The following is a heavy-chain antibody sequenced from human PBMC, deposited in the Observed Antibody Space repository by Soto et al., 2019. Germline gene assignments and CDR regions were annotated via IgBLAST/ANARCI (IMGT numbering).Heavy chain of an antibody. V-gene: IGHV3-33*01. J-gene: IGHJ4*02. Sequence: QVQLVESGGGVVQPGRSLRLSCAASGFPFSSYGMYWVRQAPGKGLDWVAVIWYDGSNKDYAESVKGRFTISRDNSKNTLYLQMNSLRADDTAVYYCASSINWGQGTLVTVSS. CDR1: GFPFSSYG. CDR2: IWYDGSNK. CDR3: ASSIN.